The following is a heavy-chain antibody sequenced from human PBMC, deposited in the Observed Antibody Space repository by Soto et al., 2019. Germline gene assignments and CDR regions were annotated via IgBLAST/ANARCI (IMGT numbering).Heavy chain of an antibody. D-gene: IGHD3-3*01. CDR1: GGSISSYY. J-gene: IGHJ4*02. CDR3: ARSLKGGDFWSGYRWYYFDY. Sequence: KTSETLSLTCTVSGGSISSYYWSWIRQPPGKGLEWIGYIYYSGSTNYNPSLKSRVTISVDTSKNQFSLKLSSVTAADTAVYYCARSLKGGDFWSGYRWYYFDYWGQGTLVTVSS. V-gene: IGHV4-59*01. CDR2: IYYSGST.